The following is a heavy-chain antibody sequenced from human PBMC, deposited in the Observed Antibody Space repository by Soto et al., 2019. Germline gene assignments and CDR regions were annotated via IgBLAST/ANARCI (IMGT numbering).Heavy chain of an antibody. J-gene: IGHJ4*02. D-gene: IGHD2-15*01. CDR1: GFTFSTYA. V-gene: IGHV3-23*01. CDR3: AKSDLQSGRWDEGD. Sequence: EVQLLESGGGLVQPGGSLRLSCAASGFTFSTYAMSWVRQAPEKGLESVSAIGGSGGTTNYADSVKGRFTISRDNSKNTLFLQMNSLGAEDPGVYYCAKSDLQSGRWDEGDWGPGTLVTVSS. CDR2: IGGSGGTT.